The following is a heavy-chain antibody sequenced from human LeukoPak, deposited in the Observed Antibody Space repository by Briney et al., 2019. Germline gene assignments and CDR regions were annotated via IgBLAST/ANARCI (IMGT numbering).Heavy chain of an antibody. D-gene: IGHD3-22*01. J-gene: IGHJ4*02. CDR1: GGSISSYY. V-gene: IGHV4-59*01. Sequence: SETLSLTCTVSGGSISSYYWSWIRQPPGKGLEWIGYIYYSGSTNYNPSLKSRVTISVDTSKHQFSLKLSSVTAADTAVYYCASGHYDSSGYVDDYWGQGTLVTVSS. CDR2: IYYSGST. CDR3: ASGHYDSSGYVDDY.